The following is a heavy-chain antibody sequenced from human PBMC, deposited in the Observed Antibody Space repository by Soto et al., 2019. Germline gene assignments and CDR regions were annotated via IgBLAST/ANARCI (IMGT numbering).Heavy chain of an antibody. Sequence: EVQLVESGGGLVKPGGSLRLSCAASGFTFSSYSMNWVLQAPGKGLEWVSFISSSSSYIYYADSVKGRFTISRDDAENSLYLQMNSLRAEDTAVYYCARVNGPNYFDYWGQGTLVTVSS. D-gene: IGHD2-8*01. V-gene: IGHV3-21*01. CDR1: GFTFSSYS. J-gene: IGHJ4*02. CDR3: ARVNGPNYFDY. CDR2: ISSSSSYI.